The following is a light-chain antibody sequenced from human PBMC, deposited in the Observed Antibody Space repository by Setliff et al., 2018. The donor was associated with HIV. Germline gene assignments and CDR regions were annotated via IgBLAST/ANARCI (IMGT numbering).Light chain of an antibody. V-gene: IGLV1-40*01. Sequence: QSVLTQPPSVSGAPGQRVTISCTGSSSNIGAGYDVHWYQQLPGTAPKLLMYGNSNRPSGVPDRFSGSKSGTPASLAITGLQAEDEADYCCQSYDISLSAVVFGGGTQLTVL. J-gene: IGLJ2*01. CDR3: QSYDISLSAVV. CDR2: GNS. CDR1: SSNIGAGYD.